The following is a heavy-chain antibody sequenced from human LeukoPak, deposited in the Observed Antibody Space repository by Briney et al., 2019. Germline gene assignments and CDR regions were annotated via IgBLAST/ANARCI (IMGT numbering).Heavy chain of an antibody. V-gene: IGHV1-2*02. D-gene: IGHD2-2*03. CDR2: INPNSGGT. CDR3: PSVGYCSSTSCSPYNWFDP. CDR1: GYTFTGYY. J-gene: IGHJ5*02. Sequence: ASVKVSCKASGYTFTGYYMHWVRQAPGQGLEWMGWINPNSGGTNYAQKFQGRVTMTRDTSISTAYMELSRLRSDDTAVYYCPSVGYCSSTSCSPYNWFDPWGQGTLVTVSS.